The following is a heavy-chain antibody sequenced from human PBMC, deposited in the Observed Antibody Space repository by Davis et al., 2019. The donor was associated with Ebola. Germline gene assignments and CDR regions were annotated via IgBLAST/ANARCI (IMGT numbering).Heavy chain of an antibody. J-gene: IGHJ4*02. CDR3: ARDVRGITGPSEY. CDR1: EYTFTSYA. Sequence: ASVTVSCKASEYTFTSYAMHWVRQAPGQRLEWMGWINAGNGNTKYSQKFQGRVTITRDTSASTAYMELRSLRSDDTARYYCARDVRGITGPSEYWGQGTLVTVSS. CDR2: INAGNGNT. V-gene: IGHV1-3*01. D-gene: IGHD1-1*01.